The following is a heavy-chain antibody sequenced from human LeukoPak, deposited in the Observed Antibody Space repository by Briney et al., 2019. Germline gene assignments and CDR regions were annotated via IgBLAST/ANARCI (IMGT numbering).Heavy chain of an antibody. J-gene: IGHJ4*02. CDR1: GFTFSSYS. CDR2: ISSSSSYI. D-gene: IGHD1-26*01. V-gene: IGHV3-21*04. CDR3: AKNPSAVGATEDY. Sequence: GGSLRLSCAASGFTFSSYSMNWVRQAPGKGLEWVSSISSSSSYIYYADSVKGRFTISRDNSKNTLYLQMNSLRAEDTAVYYCAKNPSAVGATEDYWGQGTLVTVSS.